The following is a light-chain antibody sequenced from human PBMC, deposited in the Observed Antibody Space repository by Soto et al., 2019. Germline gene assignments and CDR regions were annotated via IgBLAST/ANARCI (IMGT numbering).Light chain of an antibody. CDR1: SSNIGRNS. Sequence: QSVLTQPPSASGTPGQRVTLSCSGSSSNIGRNSVNWYKQLPGAAPKLLISSNNQRPSGVPDRFSGSKSGTAASLAISGLQSEDEADYYCAAWDDSLNGPVFGGGTKVTVL. J-gene: IGLJ3*02. CDR3: AAWDDSLNGPV. V-gene: IGLV1-44*01. CDR2: SNN.